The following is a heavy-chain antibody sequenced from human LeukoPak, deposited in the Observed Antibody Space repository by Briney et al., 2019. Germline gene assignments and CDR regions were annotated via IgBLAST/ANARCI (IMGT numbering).Heavy chain of an antibody. V-gene: IGHV4-30-4*08. CDR1: GGSISSGDYY. CDR3: ASRGRYWFDP. Sequence: SQTLSLTCTVSGGSISSGDYYWSWIRQPPGKGLEWIGYIYYSGSTHYNPSLKTRVTISVDTSKNQFSLKLSSVTAADTAVYYCASRGRYWFDPWGQRTLVTVSS. CDR2: IYYSGST. J-gene: IGHJ5*02.